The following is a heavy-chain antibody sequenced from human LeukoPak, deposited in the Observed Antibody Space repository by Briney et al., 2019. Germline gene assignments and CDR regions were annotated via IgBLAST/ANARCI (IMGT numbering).Heavy chain of an antibody. CDR1: GFTVSSYY. D-gene: IGHD1-26*01. J-gene: IGHJ6*03. Sequence: SGGSLRLSCAASGFTVSSYYMNWVRQAPGKGLQWVSILYSDGATYYADSVKGRFTISRDNPKHTLYLQMNSLRAEDTAVYYCARGVGYYSYYMDVWGKGTTVTVSS. CDR3: ARGVGYYSYYMDV. V-gene: IGHV3-66*01. CDR2: LYSDGAT.